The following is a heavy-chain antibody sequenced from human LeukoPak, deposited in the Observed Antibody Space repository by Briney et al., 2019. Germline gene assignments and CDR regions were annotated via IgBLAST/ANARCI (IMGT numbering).Heavy chain of an antibody. Sequence: GGSLRLSCAASGFTFSSYWMHWVRHAPGKGLVWVSRINSDGSSTSYADSVKGRFTISRDNAKNSLYLQMNSLRAEDTAVYYCARGRSSWPHYFDYWGQGTLVTVSS. CDR2: INSDGSST. CDR3: ARGRSSWPHYFDY. V-gene: IGHV3-74*01. CDR1: GFTFSSYW. D-gene: IGHD6-13*01. J-gene: IGHJ4*02.